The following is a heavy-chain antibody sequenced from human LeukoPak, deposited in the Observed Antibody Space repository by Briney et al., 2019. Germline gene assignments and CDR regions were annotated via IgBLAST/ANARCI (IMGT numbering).Heavy chain of an antibody. Sequence: SVKVSCKASGYTFTSYGISWVRQAPGQGLEWMGRIIPIFGTANYAQKFQGRVTVTTDESTSTAYMELSSLRSEDTAVYYCARSSAAGFHTYYYMDVWGKGTTVTVSS. J-gene: IGHJ6*03. V-gene: IGHV1-69*05. CDR3: ARSSAAGFHTYYYMDV. CDR2: IIPIFGTA. D-gene: IGHD6-13*01. CDR1: GYTFTSYG.